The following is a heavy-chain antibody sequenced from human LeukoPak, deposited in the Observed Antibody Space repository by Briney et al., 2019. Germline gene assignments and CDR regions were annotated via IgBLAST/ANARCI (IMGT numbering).Heavy chain of an antibody. V-gene: IGHV3-9*01. Sequence: PGGSLRLSCAASGFTFDDYAMHWVRQAPGKGLEWVSGISWNSGSIGYADSVKGRFTISRDNAKNSLYLQMNSLRAEDTALYYCAKADSIVAYFDYWGQGTLVTVSS. CDR1: GFTFDDYA. CDR2: ISWNSGSI. J-gene: IGHJ4*02. CDR3: AKADSIVAYFDY. D-gene: IGHD5-12*01.